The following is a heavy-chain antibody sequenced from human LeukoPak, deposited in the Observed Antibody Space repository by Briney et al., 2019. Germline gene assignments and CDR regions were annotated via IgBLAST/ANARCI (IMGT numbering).Heavy chain of an antibody. J-gene: IGHJ4*02. CDR3: ARDLTCSSTSRRDY. D-gene: IGHD2-2*01. Sequence: ASVKVSCKASGGTFSSYAISWVRQAPGQGLEWMGGIIPIFGTANYAQKFQGRVTITADESTSTAYMELSSLRSEDTAVYYCARDLTCSSTSRRDYWGQGTLVTVSS. CDR2: IIPIFGTA. CDR1: GGTFSSYA. V-gene: IGHV1-69*13.